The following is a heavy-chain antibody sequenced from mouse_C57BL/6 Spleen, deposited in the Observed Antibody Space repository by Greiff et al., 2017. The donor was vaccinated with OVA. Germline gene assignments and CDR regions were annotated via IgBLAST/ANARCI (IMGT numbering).Heavy chain of an antibody. V-gene: IGHV2-6*01. CDR1: GFSLTSYG. CDR2: IWGVGGT. D-gene: IGHD2-10*02. Sequence: VKLVESGPGLVAPSQSLSITCTVSGFSLTSYGVDWVRQSPGKGLEWLGVIWGVGGTNYNSALKSSLSISKDNSKSQVFLKMNSLQNDDTAMYYCARSEEYREAMDYWGQGTSVTVSS. J-gene: IGHJ4*01. CDR3: ARSEEYREAMDY.